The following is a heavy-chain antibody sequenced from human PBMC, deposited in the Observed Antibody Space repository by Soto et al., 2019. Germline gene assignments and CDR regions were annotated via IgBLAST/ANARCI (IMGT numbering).Heavy chain of an antibody. CDR3: ARDLSGDTTPYFDL. Sequence: EEQLVESGGGLVQPGGSLRRSCAASGFDFSSYWMHWVRQTPGKGPVWVSRIYNDGSRTAYADSVKGRFTISRDNAKNTMYLQMSRLTVEDTAVYYCARDLSGDTTPYFDLWGQGTLVTVSS. D-gene: IGHD1-1*01. J-gene: IGHJ4*02. V-gene: IGHV3-74*01. CDR1: GFDFSSYW. CDR2: IYNDGSRT.